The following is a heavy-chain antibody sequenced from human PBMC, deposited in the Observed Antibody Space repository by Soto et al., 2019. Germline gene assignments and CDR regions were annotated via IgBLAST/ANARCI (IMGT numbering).Heavy chain of an antibody. D-gene: IGHD3-22*01. CDR1: GYTFTSSY. CDR2: IKPSGGSA. J-gene: IGHJ4*02. CDR3: ARGLYSSSYYM. Sequence: QVQLVQSGAEVKKPGSTVKVSCKASGYTFTSSYIHWVRQAPGQGLEWMGIIKPSGGSATYAQMFQGRVTLTTDTSTSTVYMELSSLTSEDTAMYYCARGLYSSSYYMWGRGTLVTVSS. V-gene: IGHV1-46*01.